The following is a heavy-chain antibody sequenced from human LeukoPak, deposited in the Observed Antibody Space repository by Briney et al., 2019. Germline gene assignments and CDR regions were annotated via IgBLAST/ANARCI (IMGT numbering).Heavy chain of an antibody. CDR1: GGSISSSSYY. Sequence: PSETLPLTCTVSGGSISSSSYYWGWIRQPPGKGLEWIGSIYYSGSTYYNPSLKSRVTISVDTSKNQFSLKLSSVTAADTAVYYCAKSGGYGLIDYWGQGTLVTVSS. CDR3: AKSGGYGLIDY. D-gene: IGHD1-26*01. CDR2: IYYSGST. J-gene: IGHJ4*02. V-gene: IGHV4-39*01.